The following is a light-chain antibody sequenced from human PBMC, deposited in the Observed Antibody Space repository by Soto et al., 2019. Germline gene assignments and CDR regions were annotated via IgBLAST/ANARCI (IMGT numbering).Light chain of an antibody. CDR3: SVYTRTSTYV. Sequence: QSVLTQPASVSGSPGQSITLSCTGTSSDVGGYNYVSWYQQHPGKAPKLMIYDVSNRPSGVPDRFSGSRSGNTASLTISGLQAEDEGDYYCSVYTRTSTYVFGTGTKVTVL. CDR1: SSDVGGYNY. J-gene: IGLJ1*01. V-gene: IGLV2-14*01. CDR2: DVS.